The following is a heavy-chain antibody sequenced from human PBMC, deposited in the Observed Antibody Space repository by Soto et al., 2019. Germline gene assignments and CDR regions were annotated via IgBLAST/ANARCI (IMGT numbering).Heavy chain of an antibody. CDR1: GDSVSSNSAA. Sequence: SQTLSLTCAISGDSVSSNSAAWNWIRQSPSRGLEWLGRTYYRSKWYNDYAVSVKSRITINPDTSKNQFSLQLNSVTPEDTAVYYCARDPRSSGWSLYYYGMDVWGQGTAVTVSS. CDR3: ARDPRSSGWSLYYYGMDV. V-gene: IGHV6-1*01. D-gene: IGHD6-19*01. CDR2: TYYRSKWYN. J-gene: IGHJ6*02.